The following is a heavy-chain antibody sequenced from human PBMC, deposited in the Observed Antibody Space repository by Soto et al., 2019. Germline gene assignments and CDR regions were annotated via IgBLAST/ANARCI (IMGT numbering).Heavy chain of an antibody. D-gene: IGHD3-22*01. V-gene: IGHV3-7*03. CDR2: IKQDGSEK. J-gene: IGHJ4*02. CDR1: GFTFSGYL. Sequence: GGSLRLSCAASGFTFSGYLMSWVRQAPGKGLEWVANIKQDGSEKYYVDSVKGRFTISRDNAKNSLYLQMNRLRAEETAVYYCARDWSPYYYDSSGYYWGQGTLVTVSS. CDR3: ARDWSPYYYDSSGYY.